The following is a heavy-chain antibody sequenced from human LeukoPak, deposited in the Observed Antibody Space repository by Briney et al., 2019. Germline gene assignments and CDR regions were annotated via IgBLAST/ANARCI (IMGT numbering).Heavy chain of an antibody. CDR3: ARDPQLVDAFDI. Sequence: PGGSLRLSCAASGFTFDDYAMHWVRQAPGKGLEWVSGISWNSGSIGYADSVKGRFTISRDNAKNSLYLQMNSLRAEDTAVYYCARDPQLVDAFDIWGQGTMVTVSS. CDR1: GFTFDDYA. CDR2: ISWNSGSI. D-gene: IGHD6-6*01. J-gene: IGHJ3*02. V-gene: IGHV3-9*01.